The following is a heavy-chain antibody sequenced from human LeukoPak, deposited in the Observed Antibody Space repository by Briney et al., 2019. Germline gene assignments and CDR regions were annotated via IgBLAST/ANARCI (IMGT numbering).Heavy chain of an antibody. J-gene: IGHJ4*02. V-gene: IGHV3-9*01. D-gene: IGHD6-13*01. Sequence: GGSLRLSCAASGFTFDDYAMHWVRQAPGKGLEWVSGISWNSGSIGYADSVKGRFTISSDNAKNSLYLQMNSLRAEDTALYYCAKAVAAAGNYFDCWGQGTLVTVSS. CDR3: AKAVAAAGNYFDC. CDR2: ISWNSGSI. CDR1: GFTFDDYA.